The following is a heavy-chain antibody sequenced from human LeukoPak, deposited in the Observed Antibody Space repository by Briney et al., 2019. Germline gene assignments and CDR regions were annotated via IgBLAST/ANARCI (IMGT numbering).Heavy chain of an antibody. Sequence: GESLNISCKGSGYSFTSYWIGWVRQAPGKGLGWVGIIYPGDSDTRYSPTFQGQVTISADKFVTTAYLQWSSLKASDTAMYYCARRRGSGYLFDNWGEGTLVSVSS. V-gene: IGHV5-51*01. CDR2: IYPGDSDT. CDR3: ARRRGSGYLFDN. J-gene: IGHJ4*02. CDR1: GYSFTSYW. D-gene: IGHD5-12*01.